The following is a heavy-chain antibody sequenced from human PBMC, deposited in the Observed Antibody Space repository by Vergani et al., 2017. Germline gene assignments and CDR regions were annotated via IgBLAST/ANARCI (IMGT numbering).Heavy chain of an antibody. D-gene: IGHD3-10*01. Sequence: QVQLVQSGAEVKKPGASVKVSCKASGYTFTSYGISWVRQAPGQGLEWMGWISAYNGNTNYAQKLQGRVTMTTDTSTSTAYMERRSLRSDDTAVYYCARDLEGHYYGSGSYYCMDVWGQGTTVTVSS. CDR2: ISAYNGNT. CDR1: GYTFTSYG. CDR3: ARDLEGHYYGSGSYYCMDV. V-gene: IGHV1-18*01. J-gene: IGHJ6*02.